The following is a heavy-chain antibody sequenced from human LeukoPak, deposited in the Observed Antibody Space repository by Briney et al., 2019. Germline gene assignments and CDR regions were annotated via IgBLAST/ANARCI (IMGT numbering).Heavy chain of an antibody. J-gene: IGHJ4*02. CDR3: APGGRTGGVLLSGY. Sequence: PGGSLRLSCAASGFTFSSYAMSWVRQAPGKGLEWVSATSGSGGSTYYADSVKGRFTISRDNSKNTLYLQMNSLRAEDTAVYYCAPGGRTGGVLLSGYWGQGTLVTVSS. V-gene: IGHV3-23*01. CDR2: TSGSGGST. D-gene: IGHD2-8*02. CDR1: GFTFSSYA.